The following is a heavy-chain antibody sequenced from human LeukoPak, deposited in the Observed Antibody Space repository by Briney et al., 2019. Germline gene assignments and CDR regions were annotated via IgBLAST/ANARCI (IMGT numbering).Heavy chain of an antibody. CDR1: GFTFSSYA. CDR2: ISGSGGST. V-gene: IGHV3-23*01. J-gene: IGHJ4*02. Sequence: QPGGSLRLSCAASGFTFSSYAMSWVRQAPGKGLEWVSAISGSGGSTYYADSVKGRFTISRDNSKNTLYPQMNSLRAEDTAVYYCAKAISPYCSGGSCYSGLFDYWGQGTLVTVSS. D-gene: IGHD2-15*01. CDR3: AKAISPYCSGGSCYSGLFDY.